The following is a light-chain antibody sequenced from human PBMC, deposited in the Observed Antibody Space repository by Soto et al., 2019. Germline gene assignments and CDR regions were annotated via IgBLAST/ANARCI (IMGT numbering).Light chain of an antibody. CDR3: NQHSVWSLT. CDR1: QSVRTS. Sequence: EIVLTQSPDTLSLSPGERATLSCSASQSVRTSLAWYQQKPGQAPSLLISDVSNRATGIPARFSGSGSRTDFTLTISSLEPADFAVYYCNQHSVWSLTCGGGTKVEIK. CDR2: DVS. V-gene: IGKV3-11*01. J-gene: IGKJ4*01.